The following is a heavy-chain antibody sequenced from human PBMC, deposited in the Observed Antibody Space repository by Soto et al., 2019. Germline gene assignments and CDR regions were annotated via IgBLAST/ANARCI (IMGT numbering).Heavy chain of an antibody. Sequence: QIALKESGPALVKPTQTLTLTCTFSGISLTTSGEVVGWFLQPPGKGLEWVALVYGDGDKRYLTSLKRRLTITKDTSKNQVALTMTNMDPVDTGTYVCSHHRGGDYVYRFEFWGQGTKVTVSS. CDR2: VYGDGDK. V-gene: IGHV2-5*02. CDR1: GISLTTSGEV. J-gene: IGHJ3*01. CDR3: SHHRGGDYVYRFEF. D-gene: IGHD3-16*01.